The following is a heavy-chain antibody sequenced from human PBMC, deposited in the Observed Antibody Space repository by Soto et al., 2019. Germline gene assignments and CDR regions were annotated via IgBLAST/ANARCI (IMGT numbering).Heavy chain of an antibody. V-gene: IGHV1-69*13. CDR3: ARGDYDILTGHRATTNYYYYGMDV. J-gene: IGHJ6*02. Sequence: SVKVSCKASGGTFSSYAISWVRQAPGQGLKWMGGIIPIFGTANYAQKFQGRVTITADESTSTAYMELSSLRSEDTAVYYCARGDYDILTGHRATTNYYYYGMDVWGQGTTVTVSS. CDR2: IIPIFGTA. CDR1: GGTFSSYA. D-gene: IGHD3-9*01.